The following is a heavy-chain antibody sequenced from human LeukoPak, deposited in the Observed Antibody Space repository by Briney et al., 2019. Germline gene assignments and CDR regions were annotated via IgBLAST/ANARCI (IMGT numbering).Heavy chain of an antibody. CDR2: IIPIFGTA. CDR1: GGTFSSYA. D-gene: IGHD3-3*01. CDR3: AASFWSGYWRFDY. J-gene: IGHJ4*02. V-gene: IGHV1-69*13. Sequence: SVKVSCKASGGTFSSYAISWVRQAPGQGLEWVGGIIPIFGTANYAQKFQGRVTITADESTSTAYMELSSLRSEDTAVYYCAASFWSGYWRFDYWGQGTLVTVSS.